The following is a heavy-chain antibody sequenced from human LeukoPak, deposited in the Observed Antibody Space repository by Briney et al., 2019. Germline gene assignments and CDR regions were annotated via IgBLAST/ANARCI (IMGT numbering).Heavy chain of an antibody. CDR2: ISGSGRTT. V-gene: IGHV3-23*01. D-gene: IGHD3-10*01. CDR3: AKGVDYYGSGSYFAD. CDR1: GFTFSSYA. Sequence: GGSLRLSCAASGFTFSSYAMSWVRQAPGKGLEWVSGISGSGRTTYYADSVKGRFTISRDNSKNTLCLQMNSLRAEDTAVYFCAKGVDYYGSGSYFADWGQGTLVTVSS. J-gene: IGHJ4*02.